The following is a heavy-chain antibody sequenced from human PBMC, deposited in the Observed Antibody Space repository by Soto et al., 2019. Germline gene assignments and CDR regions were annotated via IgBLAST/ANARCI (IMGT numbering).Heavy chain of an antibody. CDR1: GGSLSNYY. CDR2: VYTVGST. V-gene: IGHV4-4*07. J-gene: IGHJ4*02. CDR3: ARSPQTHSYAQFDS. Sequence: QVQLQESGPRLVKPSETLSLTCTVSGGSLSNYYWSWIRQPAGKGLEWIGRVYTVGSTNCNPSLKSRVTMSIDTSKNQFSLRLTSVTAADTAVYFCARSPQTHSYAQFDSWGQGSLVTVSS. D-gene: IGHD3-16*01.